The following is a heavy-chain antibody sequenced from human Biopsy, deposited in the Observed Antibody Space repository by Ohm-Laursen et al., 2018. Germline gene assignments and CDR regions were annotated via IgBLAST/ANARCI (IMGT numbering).Heavy chain of an antibody. CDR3: ARDYDTSGYYYVS. CDR1: GGSISNNNYY. V-gene: IGHV4-39*01. CDR2: IFFRGST. Sequence: TLSLTCTVSGGSISNNNYYWGWIRHPPGKGREGFGSIFFRGSTHYNPSLKSRVTISVDTSTNQISRKINSVTAADTAVYYCARDYDTSGYYYVSWGQGTLVTVSS. J-gene: IGHJ5*02. D-gene: IGHD3-22*01.